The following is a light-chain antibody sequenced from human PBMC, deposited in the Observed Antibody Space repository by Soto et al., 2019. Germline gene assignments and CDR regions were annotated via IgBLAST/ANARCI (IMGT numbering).Light chain of an antibody. Sequence: SYELTQPPSVSVAPGQTARITCGGNNIGSNNVHWYQQKPGQAPVLVVYKNSDRPSGIPERFSGSNSGNTAALTISRVEAGDEADYCCQVWDTSSDHPWVFGGGTKLTVL. CDR1: NIGSNN. J-gene: IGLJ3*02. V-gene: IGLV3-21*02. CDR2: KNS. CDR3: QVWDTSSDHPWV.